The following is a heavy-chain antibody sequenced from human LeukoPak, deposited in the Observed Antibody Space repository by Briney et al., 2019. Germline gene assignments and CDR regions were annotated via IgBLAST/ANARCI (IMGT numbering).Heavy chain of an antibody. CDR1: GFTFSSHA. CDR3: AKDRIRITVAGTFDY. V-gene: IGHV3-23*01. D-gene: IGHD6-19*01. CDR2: ISGGGDST. Sequence: GGSLRLSCAASGFTFSSHAMSWVRQAPGKGLEWVSAISGGGDSTYYADSVKGRFTISRDNSKSTLYLQMNSLRAEDTAVCYCAKDRIRITVAGTFDYWGQGTLVTVSS. J-gene: IGHJ4*02.